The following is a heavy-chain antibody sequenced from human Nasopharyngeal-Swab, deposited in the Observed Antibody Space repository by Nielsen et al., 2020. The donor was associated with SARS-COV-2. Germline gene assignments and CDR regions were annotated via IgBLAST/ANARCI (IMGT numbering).Heavy chain of an antibody. CDR2: IHYSGST. CDR1: GASITTSY. D-gene: IGHD6-13*01. CDR3: ATHPRGQLDPFDY. J-gene: IGHJ4*02. V-gene: IGHV4-59*08. Sequence: SETLSLTCTVSGASITTSYGSWIRQPPGKGLEWIGYIHYSGSTNYNPSLKSRVTISKDTSKNQFSLNLNSVTAADTAVYYCATHPRGQLDPFDYWGQGSLVTVSS.